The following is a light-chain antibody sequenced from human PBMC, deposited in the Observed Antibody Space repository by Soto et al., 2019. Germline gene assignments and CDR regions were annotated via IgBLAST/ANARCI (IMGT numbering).Light chain of an antibody. CDR3: SSSTASSSVV. J-gene: IGLJ3*02. CDR2: DVT. CDR1: SSDVGSYNR. Sequence: QSALTQPPSVSGSPGQSVTISCTGTSSDVGSYNRVSWYQQPPGTAPKLMIYDVTHRPSGVPDRFSGSKSGNTASLTISGLQAEDEADYYCSSSTASSSVVFGGGTKLTVL. V-gene: IGLV2-18*02.